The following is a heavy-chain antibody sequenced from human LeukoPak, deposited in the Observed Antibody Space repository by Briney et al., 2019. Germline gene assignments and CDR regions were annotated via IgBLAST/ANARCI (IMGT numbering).Heavy chain of an antibody. J-gene: IGHJ4*02. D-gene: IGHD3-3*01. CDR3: ARGHLELRFLGRVYYFDY. V-gene: IGHV4-34*01. CDR2: INHSGST. CDR1: GGSFSGYY. Sequence: SETLSLTCAVYGGSFSGYYWSSLRQPPGKGLEWIGEINHSGSTSYNPSLKSRVTISVDTSKNQFSLKLSSVTAADTAVYYCARGHLELRFLGRVYYFDYWGQGTLVTVSS.